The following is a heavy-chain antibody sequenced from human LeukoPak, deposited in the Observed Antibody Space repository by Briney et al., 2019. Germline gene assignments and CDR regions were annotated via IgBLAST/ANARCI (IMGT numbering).Heavy chain of an antibody. J-gene: IGHJ4*02. V-gene: IGHV4-30-4*01. D-gene: IGHD3-10*01. CDR1: AGSTTSGDYY. CDR2: IYYSGST. CDR3: ANGSGSYYTFDY. Sequence: PSETLSLTCTVSAGSTTSGDYYWSWIRQPPGKGLEWIGYIYYSGSTYYNPSLKSRVTISVATSKNQFSVKLRSVTAADTDVYYCANGSGSYYTFDYWGQGTLVTVSS.